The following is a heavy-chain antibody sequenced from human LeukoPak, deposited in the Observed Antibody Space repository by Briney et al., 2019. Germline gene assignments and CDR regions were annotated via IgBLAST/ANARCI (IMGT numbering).Heavy chain of an antibody. V-gene: IGHV3-30*02. J-gene: IGHJ4*02. CDR1: GFTFSSYG. D-gene: IGHD4-17*01. CDR2: IRYDGSDK. Sequence: GGSLRLSCAASGFTFSSYGMHWVRQAPGKGLEWVAFIRYDGSDKYYADSVKGRFTISRDNSKNTLYLQMNSLRAEDTAVYYCAKDLTTVTTQGDYWGQGTLVTVSS. CDR3: AKDLTTVTTQGDY.